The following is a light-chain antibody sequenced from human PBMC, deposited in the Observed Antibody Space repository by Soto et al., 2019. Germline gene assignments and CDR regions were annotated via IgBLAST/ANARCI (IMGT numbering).Light chain of an antibody. Sequence: IVLTQSPGTLSLSPGPRATLSYRASQRLSSSDIAWYQQKPGQAPKFLIYGVSSRATGIPDRFSGSGSGTDFTLTISRLEPEDFAVYHCQQYGSSPLITFGQGTRLEIK. J-gene: IGKJ5*01. CDR1: QRLSSSD. CDR3: QQYGSSPLIT. CDR2: GVS. V-gene: IGKV3-20*01.